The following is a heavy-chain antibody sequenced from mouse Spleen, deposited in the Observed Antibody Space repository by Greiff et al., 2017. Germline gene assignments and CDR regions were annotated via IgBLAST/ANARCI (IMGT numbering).Heavy chain of an antibody. V-gene: IGHV1-81*01. CDR1: GYTFTSYG. Sequence: VQLQQSGAELARPGASVKLSCKASGYTFTSYGISWVKQRTGQGLEWIGEIYPRSGNTYYNEKFKGKATLTADKSSSTAYMELRSLTSEDSAVYFCARGGGDYKEAFAYWGQGTLVTVSA. J-gene: IGHJ3*01. CDR2: IYPRSGNT. D-gene: IGHD2-13*01. CDR3: ARGGGDYKEAFAY.